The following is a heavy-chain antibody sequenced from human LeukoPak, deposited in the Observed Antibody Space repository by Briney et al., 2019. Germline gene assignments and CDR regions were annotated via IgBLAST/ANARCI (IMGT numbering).Heavy chain of an antibody. CDR2: IYISGST. V-gene: IGHV4-4*07. J-gene: IGHJ4*02. D-gene: IGHD3-9*01. Sequence: SETLSLTCTVSGGSISSYYWSWIRQPAGKGLEWIGRIYISGSTNYNPSLKSRVTMSVDTSKNQFSLKLSSVTAADTAVYYCAAGDFDWSYDYWGQGTLVTVSS. CDR3: AAGDFDWSYDY. CDR1: GGSISSYY.